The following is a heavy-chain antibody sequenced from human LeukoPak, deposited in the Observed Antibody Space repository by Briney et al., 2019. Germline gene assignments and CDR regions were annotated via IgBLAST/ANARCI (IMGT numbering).Heavy chain of an antibody. CDR2: IYYTGKN. J-gene: IGHJ4*02. Sequence: SETLSLTCAVSGGSINSHYWGWIRHPPGKGLQWIGDIYYTGKNNYNPSLKSRVTISLDTSKDHLSLNLTSVVAADTAIHYCVRRDTGWNYFDYWGQGILVTVSS. CDR1: GGSINSHY. CDR3: VRRDTGWNYFDY. D-gene: IGHD6-19*01. V-gene: IGHV4-59*08.